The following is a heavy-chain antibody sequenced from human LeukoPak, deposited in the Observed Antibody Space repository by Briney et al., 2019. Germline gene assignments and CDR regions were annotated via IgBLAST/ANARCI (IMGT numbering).Heavy chain of an antibody. Sequence: GASVKVSCKASGGTFSSYTISWVRQAPGQGLEWMGRIIPILGIANYAQKFQGRVTITADKSTCTAYMELSSVRSEDTAVYYCAREHLTGLLDYWGQGTLVTVPS. CDR3: AREHLTGLLDY. CDR1: GGTFSSYT. J-gene: IGHJ4*02. CDR2: IIPILGIA. D-gene: IGHD4/OR15-4a*01. V-gene: IGHV1-69*04.